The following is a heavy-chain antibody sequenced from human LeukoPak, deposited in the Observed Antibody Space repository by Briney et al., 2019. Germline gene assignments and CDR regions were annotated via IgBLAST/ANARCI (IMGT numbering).Heavy chain of an antibody. J-gene: IGHJ4*02. CDR1: GFTFGRSW. Sequence: GSLRLSCGVSGFTFGRSWTSWVRQTPAKGLEFVANIKEDGSVRNYVDSVQGRFTISRDNAKNSLYLHMNSLRAEDTAVYYCARDPGYSSFDYWGQGTLVTVSS. CDR2: IKEDGSVR. D-gene: IGHD6-13*01. V-gene: IGHV3-7*01. CDR3: ARDPGYSSFDY.